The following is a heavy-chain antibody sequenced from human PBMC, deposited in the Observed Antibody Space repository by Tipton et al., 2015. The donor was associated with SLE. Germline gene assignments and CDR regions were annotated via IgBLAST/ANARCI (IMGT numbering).Heavy chain of an antibody. CDR2: IYYSGST. CDR3: AKHYYDSSGFFDS. Sequence: TLSPTCTVSGGSISSYYWSWIRQPPGKGLEWIGYIYYSGSTNYNPSLKSRVTISVDTSKNQFSLKLSSVAAADTAVYYCAKHYYDSSGFFDSWGQGTLFTVSS. J-gene: IGHJ4*02. CDR1: GGSISSYY. D-gene: IGHD3-22*01. V-gene: IGHV4-59*01.